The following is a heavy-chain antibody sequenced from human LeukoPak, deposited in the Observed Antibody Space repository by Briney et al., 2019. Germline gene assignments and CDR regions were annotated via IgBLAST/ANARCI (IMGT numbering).Heavy chain of an antibody. CDR1: GFTFSTFG. D-gene: IGHD6-19*01. Sequence: GGSLRLSCAASGFTFSTFGMHWVRQAPGKGLEWVAVIWYDGSNEYYADSVKGRFTISRDNSKDTLYLQMNSLRAEDTAVYYCARDRYSSGWYGHYWGQGTLVIVSS. CDR3: ARDRYSSGWYGHY. V-gene: IGHV3-33*01. CDR2: IWYDGSNE. J-gene: IGHJ4*02.